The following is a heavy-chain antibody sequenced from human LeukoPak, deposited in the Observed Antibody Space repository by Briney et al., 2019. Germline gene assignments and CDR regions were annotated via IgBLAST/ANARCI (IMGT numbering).Heavy chain of an antibody. Sequence: GGSLRLSCAASVFTPRSYWMHCVREAPGKGLGWVSRINSDGSSTSYADSVKGRFTISRDNAKNTLYLQMNSLRAEDTAVYYCARGQPGMARDWGQGTLVTVSS. CDR3: ARGQPGMARD. J-gene: IGHJ4*02. CDR2: INSDGSST. CDR1: VFTPRSYW. V-gene: IGHV3-74*01. D-gene: IGHD6-13*01.